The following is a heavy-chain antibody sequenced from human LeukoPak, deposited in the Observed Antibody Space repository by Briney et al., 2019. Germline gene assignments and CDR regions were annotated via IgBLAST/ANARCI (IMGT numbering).Heavy chain of an antibody. J-gene: IGHJ4*02. CDR3: ARHADSGFGQLAFDY. V-gene: IGHV4-39*01. Sequence: SETLSLTCSVSGGSISVSSYYWGWIRQPPGKGLEWIGSIYYSRSTYYNPSLKSRVTISVDTSKNQFSLKLSSVTAADTAVYYCARHADSGFGQLAFDYWGQGTLVTVSS. CDR1: GGSISVSSYY. CDR2: IYYSRST. D-gene: IGHD3-10*01.